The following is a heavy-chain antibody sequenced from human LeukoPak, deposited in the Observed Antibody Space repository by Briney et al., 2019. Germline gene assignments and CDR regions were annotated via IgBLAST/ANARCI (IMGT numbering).Heavy chain of an antibody. V-gene: IGHV1-46*04. CDR2: INPTGGSE. CDR1: VDTFTKYY. D-gene: IGHD1-1*01. J-gene: IGHJ4*02. Sequence: ASVKVSCKTSVDTFTKYYMNWVRQAPGQGLEWMGIINPTGGSEPYAKGLEGRIAVTSDTPTNTVYMELIGLKSEDTAMYYCTTSLGYFCRFDSWGQGTLVTVSS. CDR3: TTSLGYFCRFDS.